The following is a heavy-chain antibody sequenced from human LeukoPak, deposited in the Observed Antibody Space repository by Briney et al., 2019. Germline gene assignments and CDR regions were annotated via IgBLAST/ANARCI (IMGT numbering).Heavy chain of an antibody. D-gene: IGHD3-10*01. CDR1: GFSFSNYW. Sequence: GGSLRLSCAASGFSFSNYWMSWVRQAPGKGLERVANIKEDGSEKYYVDSVKGRFTISRDNSKNTLYLQMNSLRAEDTAVYYCAKDRAIRITMVRGLDYWGQGTLVTVSS. CDR2: IKEDGSEK. J-gene: IGHJ4*02. CDR3: AKDRAIRITMVRGLDY. V-gene: IGHV3-7*01.